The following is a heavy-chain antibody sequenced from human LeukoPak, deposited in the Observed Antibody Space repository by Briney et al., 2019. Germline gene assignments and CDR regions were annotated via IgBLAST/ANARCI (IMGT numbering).Heavy chain of an antibody. D-gene: IGHD6-13*01. CDR3: AKGAYSSSWYWDY. V-gene: IGHV3-30*02. CDR2: IRYDGSNK. Sequence: GGSLRLSCAASGFTFSSYGMHWVRQAPGKGLEWVAFIRYDGSNKYYADSVKGRFTISRDNSKNTLYLQMNSLRAEDTAVYYCAKGAYSSSWYWDYWGQGTLVTVSS. J-gene: IGHJ4*02. CDR1: GFTFSSYG.